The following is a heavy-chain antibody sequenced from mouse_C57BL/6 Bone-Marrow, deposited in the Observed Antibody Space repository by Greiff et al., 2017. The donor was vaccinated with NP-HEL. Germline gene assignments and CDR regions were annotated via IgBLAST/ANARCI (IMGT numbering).Heavy chain of an antibody. CDR3: ARTFITTVVDWYFDV. J-gene: IGHJ1*03. D-gene: IGHD1-1*01. V-gene: IGHV5-16*01. Sequence: EVMLVESEGGLVQPGSSMKLSCTASGFTFSDYYMAWVRQVPEKGLEWVANINYDGSSTYYLDSLKSRFIISRDNAKNILYLQMSSLKSEDTATYYCARTFITTVVDWYFDVWGTGTTVTVSS. CDR2: INYDGSST. CDR1: GFTFSDYY.